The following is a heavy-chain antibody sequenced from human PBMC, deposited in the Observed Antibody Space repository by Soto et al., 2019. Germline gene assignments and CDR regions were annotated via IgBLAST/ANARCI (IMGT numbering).Heavy chain of an antibody. D-gene: IGHD3-10*01. CDR1: GFTFSSYD. Sequence: GGSLRLSCAASGFTFSSYDMHWVRQATGKGLEWVSAISGSGGSTYYADSVKGRFTISRDNSKNTLYLQMNSLRAEDTAVYYCATTLWFGELSLTDRFDPWGQGTLVTVSS. CDR2: ISGSGGST. J-gene: IGHJ5*02. CDR3: ATTLWFGELSLTDRFDP. V-gene: IGHV3-23*01.